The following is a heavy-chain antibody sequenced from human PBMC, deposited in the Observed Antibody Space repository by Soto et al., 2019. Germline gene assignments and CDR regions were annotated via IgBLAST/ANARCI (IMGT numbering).Heavy chain of an antibody. V-gene: IGHV3-23*01. CDR1: GFTFSSYA. Sequence: GGSLRLSCAASGFTFSSYAMSWFRQAPGKGLEWVSAISGSGGSTYYADSVKGRFTISRDNSKNTLYLQMNSLRAEDTAVYYCAKYPHRQEDKNLERDYWGKGTQVT. CDR3: AKYPHRQEDKNLERDY. CDR2: ISGSGGST. J-gene: IGHJ4*02.